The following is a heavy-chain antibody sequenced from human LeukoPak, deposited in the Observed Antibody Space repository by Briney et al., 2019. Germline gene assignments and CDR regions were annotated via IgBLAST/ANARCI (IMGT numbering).Heavy chain of an antibody. CDR2: IQYDGSSI. CDR1: GFIFSNNG. Sequence: GGSLRLSCVASGFIFSNNGMHWVRQAPGKGLDWVAFIQYDGSSIHYADSVKGRFTTSRDNYKNTVYLQMNSLRAEDTAVYYCARESSITRIGGLDVRGQGTTVIVSS. V-gene: IGHV3-30*02. CDR3: ARESSITRIGGLDV. J-gene: IGHJ6*02. D-gene: IGHD3-3*02.